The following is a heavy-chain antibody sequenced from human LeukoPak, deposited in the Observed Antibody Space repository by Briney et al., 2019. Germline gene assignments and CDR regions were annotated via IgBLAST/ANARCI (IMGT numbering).Heavy chain of an antibody. Sequence: PGGSLRLSCAASGFTFSSYAMNWVRQAPGKGLEWVSGIRGGGGSTYYADSVKGRFTNSRDNSKNTLYLQMNSLRAEDTAVYYCAKVHYYDSSGYYYYYYGMDVWGQGTTVTVSS. J-gene: IGHJ6*02. D-gene: IGHD3-22*01. CDR1: GFTFSSYA. CDR2: IRGGGGST. V-gene: IGHV3-23*01. CDR3: AKVHYYDSSGYYYYYYGMDV.